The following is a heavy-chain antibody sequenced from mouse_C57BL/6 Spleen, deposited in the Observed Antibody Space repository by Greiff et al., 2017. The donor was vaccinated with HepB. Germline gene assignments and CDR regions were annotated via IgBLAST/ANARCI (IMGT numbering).Heavy chain of an antibody. CDR1: GFTFSNYW. V-gene: IGHV6-3*01. J-gene: IGHJ4*01. Sequence: EVKLEESGGGLVQPGGSMKLSCVASGFTFSNYWMNWVRQSPEKGLEWVAQIRLKSDNYATHYAESVKGRFTISRDDSKSSVYLQMNNLRAEDTGIYYCTVITTVSEAMDYWGQGTSVTVSS. D-gene: IGHD1-1*01. CDR3: TVITTVSEAMDY. CDR2: IRLKSDNYAT.